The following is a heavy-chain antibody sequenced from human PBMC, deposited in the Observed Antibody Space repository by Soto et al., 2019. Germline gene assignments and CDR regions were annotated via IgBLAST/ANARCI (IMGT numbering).Heavy chain of an antibody. D-gene: IGHD6-13*01. CDR1: GFSLSTPGVG. CDR2: IYWDDHK. CDR3: AQGNFDYSRPTVGWFDP. V-gene: IGHV2-5*02. Sequence: QITLKETGPTPVAPTQTLTLTCTVSGFSLSTPGVGVGWIRQPPGKALECLALIYWDDHKSYSPSLRRRLTLTKDTPKIHVVLTLTNMDPVDAGIYYCAQGNFDYSRPTVGWFDPWGQGMQVTVSS. J-gene: IGHJ5*02.